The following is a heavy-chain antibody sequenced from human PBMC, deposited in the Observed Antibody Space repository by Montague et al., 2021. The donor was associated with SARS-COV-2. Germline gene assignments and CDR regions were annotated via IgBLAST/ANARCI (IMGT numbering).Heavy chain of an antibody. J-gene: IGHJ6*03. CDR3: ASTYYDFWCGFIHYYYMDV. D-gene: IGHD3-3*01. CDR2: IYYSGST. CDR1: GGSISSYY. Sequence: SETLSLTCTVSGGSISSYYWSWIRQPPGKGLEWIGYIYYSGSTNYNPSLKSRVTISVDTSKNQFSLKLSSVTAADTAAYYCASTYYDFWCGFIHYYYMDVWGKGTTVTVSS. V-gene: IGHV4-59*01.